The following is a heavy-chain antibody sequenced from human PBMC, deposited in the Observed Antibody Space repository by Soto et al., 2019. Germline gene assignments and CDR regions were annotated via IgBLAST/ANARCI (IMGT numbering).Heavy chain of an antibody. CDR3: GYCSSTSCYLREFDP. D-gene: IGHD2-2*01. Sequence: QVQLVQSGVEVKNPGASVKVSCKASGYTFTNYAIVWVRQAPGQGLEWMGWINVHNGNTKYAQKFQGRVTMTTDTSTSTVHMELRSLTSDDTAVYYCGYCSSTSCYLREFDPWGQGTLVTVSS. V-gene: IGHV1-18*01. CDR2: INVHNGNT. CDR1: GYTFTNYA. J-gene: IGHJ5*02.